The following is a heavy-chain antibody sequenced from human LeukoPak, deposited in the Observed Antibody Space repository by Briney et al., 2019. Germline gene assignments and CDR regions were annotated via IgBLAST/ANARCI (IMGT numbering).Heavy chain of an antibody. D-gene: IGHD3-10*01. CDR3: ARVLGVNNWFDP. Sequence: SETLSLTCTVSGGSISSGDYYWSWIRQPPGKGLEWIGYIYYSGSTYYNPSLKSRVTISVDTSKNQFSLKLSSVTAADTAVYYCARVLGVNNWFDPWGQGTLVTVSS. J-gene: IGHJ5*02. CDR2: IYYSGST. CDR1: GGSISSGDYY. V-gene: IGHV4-30-4*08.